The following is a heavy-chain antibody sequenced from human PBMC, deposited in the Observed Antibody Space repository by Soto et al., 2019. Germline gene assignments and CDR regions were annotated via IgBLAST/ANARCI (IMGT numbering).Heavy chain of an antibody. V-gene: IGHV1-69*13. CDR1: GGTFSNYA. CDR3: ARTAVPAIHYYFYVIDV. D-gene: IGHD1-1*01. Sequence: SVKVSCKASGGTFSNYAISWVRQAPGQGLEWMGGIIPKVGTANYAQKFQGRVTITADESTNTAYLELSSLRSEDKAVYYCARTAVPAIHYYFYVIDVWGHGTTVTVSS. J-gene: IGHJ6*02. CDR2: IIPKVGTA.